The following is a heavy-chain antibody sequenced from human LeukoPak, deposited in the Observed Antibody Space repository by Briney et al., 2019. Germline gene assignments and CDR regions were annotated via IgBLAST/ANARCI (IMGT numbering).Heavy chain of an antibody. V-gene: IGHV1-69*04. CDR1: GGTFSSYA. Sequence: ASVKVSCKASGGTFSSYAISWVRQAPGQGLEWMGRIIPILGVANYAQKFQGRVTITADKSTSTAYMELSSLRSEDTAVYYCARVTNGDYFDYWGQGTLATVSS. CDR2: IIPILGVA. J-gene: IGHJ4*02. D-gene: IGHD4-17*01. CDR3: ARVTNGDYFDY.